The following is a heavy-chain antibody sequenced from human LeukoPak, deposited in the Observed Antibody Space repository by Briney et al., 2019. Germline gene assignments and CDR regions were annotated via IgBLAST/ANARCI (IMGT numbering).Heavy chain of an antibody. CDR3: AKVPRGYSGYDFDY. CDR1: GVTFSSYA. J-gene: IGHJ4*02. D-gene: IGHD5-12*01. V-gene: IGHV3-23*01. Sequence: PGGSLRLSCAASGVTFSSYAMSWVRQAPGKGLEWVSAISGSGGSTYYADSVKGRFTISRDNSKNTLYLQMNSLRAEDTAVYYCAKVPRGYSGYDFDYWGQGTLVTVSS. CDR2: ISGSGGST.